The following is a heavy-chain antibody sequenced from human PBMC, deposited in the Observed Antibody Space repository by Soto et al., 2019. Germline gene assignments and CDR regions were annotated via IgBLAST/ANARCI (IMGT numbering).Heavy chain of an antibody. CDR2: IRSKANSYAT. V-gene: IGHV3-73*01. CDR3: GSDTGMAYYGVDV. J-gene: IGHJ6*02. D-gene: IGHD5-18*01. CDR1: GFTFSGSA. Sequence: EVQLVESGGGLVQPGGSLKLSCAASGFTFSGSAMHWVRQASGKGLEWVGRIRSKANSYATAYAASVKGRFTISRDDSKNKEYLQMNSLKTEDTAVYYCGSDTGMAYYGVDVWGQGTTVTVSS.